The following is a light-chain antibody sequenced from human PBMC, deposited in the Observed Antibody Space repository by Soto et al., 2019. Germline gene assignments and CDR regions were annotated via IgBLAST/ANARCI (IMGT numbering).Light chain of an antibody. CDR2: AAS. CDR1: QGISSY. Sequence: AIRMTQSPSSFSASTGDSVTMTGRASQGISSYLAWYQQKPGKAPKLLIYAASTLQSGVPSRFSGSGSGTDFTLTISSLQPEDFATYYCQQSYSTPLTFGGGTKVDIK. CDR3: QQSYSTPLT. V-gene: IGKV1-8*01. J-gene: IGKJ4*01.